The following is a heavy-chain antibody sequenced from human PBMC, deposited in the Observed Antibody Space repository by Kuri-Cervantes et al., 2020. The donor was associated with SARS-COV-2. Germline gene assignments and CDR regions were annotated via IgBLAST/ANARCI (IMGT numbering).Heavy chain of an antibody. V-gene: IGHV4-38-2*02. J-gene: IGHJ4*02. Sequence: SETLSLTCTVSGYSISSGYYWGWIRQPPGKGLEWIGSIYHSGSTYYNPSLKSRVTISVDTSKNQFSPKLSSVTAADTAVYYCARGTGSYYDFWSGSNFDYWGQGTLVTVSS. CDR3: ARGTGSYYDFWSGSNFDY. CDR2: IYHSGST. D-gene: IGHD3-3*01. CDR1: GYSISSGYY.